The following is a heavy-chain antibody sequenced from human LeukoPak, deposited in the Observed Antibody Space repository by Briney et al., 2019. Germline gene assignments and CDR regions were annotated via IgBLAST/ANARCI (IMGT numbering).Heavy chain of an antibody. J-gene: IGHJ4*02. V-gene: IGHV3-15*01. D-gene: IGHD3-3*01. CDR2: IKSNPDGGTA. Sequence: GGSLRLSCGASGFIFRNAYMTWVREAPGKGLEWVGRIKSNPDGGTADYGAAVKGRFTISRDDSRNILYLQLRNVRAEDTAVYYCTTLSYDVHYWGQGTLVTVSS. CDR1: GFIFRNAY. CDR3: TTLSYDVHY.